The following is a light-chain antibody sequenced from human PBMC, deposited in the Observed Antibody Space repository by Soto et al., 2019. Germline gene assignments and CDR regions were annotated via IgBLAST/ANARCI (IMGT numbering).Light chain of an antibody. CDR2: EVS. CDR3: SSYTSSSTYV. V-gene: IGLV2-14*01. CDR1: SSDIGSYNY. J-gene: IGLJ1*01. Sequence: QSVLTQPASVSGSPGQSITISCTGTSSDIGSYNYVSWNQQHPGKAPKLIIYEVSDRPSGVSNRFSGSKSGNTASLTISGLQAEEEADYYCSSYTSSSTYVFGTGTKATVL.